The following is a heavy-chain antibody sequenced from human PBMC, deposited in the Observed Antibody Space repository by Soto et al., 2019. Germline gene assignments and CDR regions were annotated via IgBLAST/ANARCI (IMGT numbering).Heavy chain of an antibody. V-gene: IGHV3-13*04. CDR2: IGTAGDT. D-gene: IGHD2-15*01. CDR1: GFTFSSYD. Sequence: GGSLRLSCAACGFTFSSYDMHWVCQATGEGLEWVSAIGTAGDTYYPGSVKGRFTISRENAKNSLYLQMNSLRAGDTAVYYCGRSYCSGGSCYSGFDYWGQGT. J-gene: IGHJ4*02. CDR3: GRSYCSGGSCYSGFDY.